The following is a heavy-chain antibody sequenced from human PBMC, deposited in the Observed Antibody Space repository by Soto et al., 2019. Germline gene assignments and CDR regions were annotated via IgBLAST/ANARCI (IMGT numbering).Heavy chain of an antibody. J-gene: IGHJ5*02. D-gene: IGHD3-10*01. V-gene: IGHV4-4*02. CDR3: ARSLLWFGDLHWFDP. CDR1: GGSISSSNW. Sequence: TSETLSLTCAVSGGSISSSNWWSWVRQPPGKGLEWIGEIYHSGSTNYNPSLKSRVTISVDKSKNQFSLKLSSVTAADTAVYYCARSLLWFGDLHWFDPWGQGTLVTVSS. CDR2: IYHSGST.